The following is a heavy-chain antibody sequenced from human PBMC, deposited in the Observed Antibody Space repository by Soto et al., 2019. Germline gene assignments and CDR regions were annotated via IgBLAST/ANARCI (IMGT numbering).Heavy chain of an antibody. Sequence: EVQLVESGGGLIQPGGSLRLSCAASGFIVSHHYMSWVRQAPGKGLEWVSLIYDDGRSYYADSVKGRFTISRDNSKNILYLQLNSLRAEDSAVYYCARLPDYSYFFGLDVWGQGTTVTVSS. J-gene: IGHJ6*02. V-gene: IGHV3-53*01. CDR2: IYDDGRS. CDR1: GFIVSHHY. CDR3: ARLPDYSYFFGLDV.